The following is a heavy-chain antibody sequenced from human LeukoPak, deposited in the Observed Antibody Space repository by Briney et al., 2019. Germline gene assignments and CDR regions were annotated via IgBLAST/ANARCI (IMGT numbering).Heavy chain of an antibody. CDR2: ISDSGDNT. D-gene: IGHD5-18*01. V-gene: IGHV3-23*01. CDR1: EFAFGSYA. Sequence: GGSLRLSCAASEFAFGSYAMTWVRQAPGKGPEWVAAISDSGDNTYYTESMRGRFTISRDNSKNTLYVQMNSLRAEDTAVYYCAKSPLWIQLGDYWGQGTLVTVSS. J-gene: IGHJ4*02. CDR3: AKSPLWIQLGDY.